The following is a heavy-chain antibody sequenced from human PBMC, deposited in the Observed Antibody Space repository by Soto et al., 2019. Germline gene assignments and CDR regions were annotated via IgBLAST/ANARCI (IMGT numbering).Heavy chain of an antibody. D-gene: IGHD1-7*01. Sequence: ASETLSLTCTVSGGSISSVNNYWSWVRQHPGEGLEWIGYVSYSGITYYNPSLKSRVTISSDTSENQFSLKLSSVTAADTAVYYCARLGNYVFAYWGQGILVTVSS. CDR2: VSYSGIT. J-gene: IGHJ4*02. V-gene: IGHV4-31*02. CDR1: GGSISSVNNY. CDR3: ARLGNYVFAY.